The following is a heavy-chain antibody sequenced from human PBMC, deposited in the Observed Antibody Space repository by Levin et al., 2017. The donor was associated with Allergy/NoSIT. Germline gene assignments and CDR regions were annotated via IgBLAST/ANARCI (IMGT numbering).Heavy chain of an antibody. Sequence: PGGSLRLSCAASGFTFSSYAMHWVRQAPGKGLEWVAVISYDGSNKYYADSVKGRFTISRDNSKNTLYLQMNSLRAEDTAVYYCARELGEDDAFDSWGQGTMVTVSS. CDR1: GFTFSSYA. CDR3: ARELGEDDAFDS. V-gene: IGHV3-30-3*01. J-gene: IGHJ3*02. D-gene: IGHD3-10*01. CDR2: ISYDGSNK.